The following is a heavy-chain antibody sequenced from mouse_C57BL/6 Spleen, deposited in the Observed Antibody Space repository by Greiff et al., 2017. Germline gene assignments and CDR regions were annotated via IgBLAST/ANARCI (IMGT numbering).Heavy chain of an antibody. D-gene: IGHD1-1*01. J-gene: IGHJ1*03. CDR1: GYTFTSYW. V-gene: IGHV1-69*01. Sequence: ESGAELVMPGASVKLSCKASGYTFTSYWMHWVKQRPGQGLEWIGEIDPSDSYTNYNQKFKGKSTLTVDKSSSTAYMQLSSLTSEDSAVYYCARKGHYYGSSYWYFDVWGTGTTVTVSS. CDR2: IDPSDSYT. CDR3: ARKGHYYGSSYWYFDV.